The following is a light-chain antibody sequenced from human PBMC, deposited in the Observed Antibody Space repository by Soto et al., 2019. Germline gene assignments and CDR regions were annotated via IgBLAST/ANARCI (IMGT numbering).Light chain of an antibody. V-gene: IGLV2-8*01. CDR1: SSDVGGYDF. J-gene: IGLJ2*01. CDR2: DVS. Sequence: QSALTQPPSASGSPGQSITISCTGTSSDVGGYDFVSWYQQHPGKAPKLMIYDVSKRPSGVPDRFSGSKSGNTASLTVSGLQAEDEADYYCSSYAGNNILFGGGTKLTAL. CDR3: SSYAGNNIL.